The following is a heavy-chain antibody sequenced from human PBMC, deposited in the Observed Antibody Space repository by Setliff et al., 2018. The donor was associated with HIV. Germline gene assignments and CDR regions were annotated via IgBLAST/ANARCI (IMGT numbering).Heavy chain of an antibody. V-gene: IGHV3-9*01. CDR1: GFRFDNYA. CDR3: AKAMVPYNELLPGYPLGGNFAS. CDR2: ISWDGDNI. J-gene: IGHJ4*02. Sequence: GGSLRLSCEVSGFRFDNYAMHWVRQPPGKGLEWVSGISWDGDNIGYVDSVNGRFTISRYNSKNTLYLQMNSLSAEDTAVYYCAKAMVPYNELLPGYPLGGNFASWGQGTLVTVSS. D-gene: IGHD3-9*01.